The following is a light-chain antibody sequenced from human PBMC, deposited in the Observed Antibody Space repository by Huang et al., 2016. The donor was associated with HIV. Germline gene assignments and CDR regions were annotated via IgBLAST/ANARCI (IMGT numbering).Light chain of an antibody. CDR2: AAS. CDR1: QNIGRD. CDR3: QQSYSITRYT. V-gene: IGKV1-39*01. Sequence: DIQMTQSPSSLSASVGDRVTITCRASQNIGRDLNWYQQKSGKAPKLLIYAASSLQRGVPSRFSGIGFGTDSTLTISSLQPEDFATYYCQQSYSITRYTFGQGTKVEIK. J-gene: IGKJ2*01.